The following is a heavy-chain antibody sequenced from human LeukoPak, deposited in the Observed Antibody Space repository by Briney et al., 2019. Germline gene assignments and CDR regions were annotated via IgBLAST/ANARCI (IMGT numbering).Heavy chain of an antibody. CDR2: INPNSGGT. CDR1: GYTFTGYY. CDR3: AREPPYCSSTSCYRGGFDY. D-gene: IGHD2-2*02. V-gene: IGHV1-2*02. J-gene: IGHJ4*02. Sequence: GASVKVSCKASGYTFTGYYMHWVRQAPGQGLEWMGWINPNSGGTNYAQKFQGRVTMTRDTSISTAYMELSRVRSDDTAVYYCAREPPYCSSTSCYRGGFDYWGQGTLVTVSS.